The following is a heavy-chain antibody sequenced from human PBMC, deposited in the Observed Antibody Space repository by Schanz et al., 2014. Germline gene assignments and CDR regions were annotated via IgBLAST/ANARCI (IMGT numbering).Heavy chain of an antibody. Sequence: EVQLLESGGGLVQPGGSLRLSCAASGFTFSSYAMSWVRQAPGKGLEWVSAISGSGGSTYYADSVKGRFTISRDNSKSTLYLQMNSLRAEDTAIYYCAKGRFGELSAFDILGQGTMVTVSS. V-gene: IGHV3-23*01. CDR3: AKGRFGELSAFDI. D-gene: IGHD3-10*01. CDR2: ISGSGGST. CDR1: GFTFSSYA. J-gene: IGHJ3*02.